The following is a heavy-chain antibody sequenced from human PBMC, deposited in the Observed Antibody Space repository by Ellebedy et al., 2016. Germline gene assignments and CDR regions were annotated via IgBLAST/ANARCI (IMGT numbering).Heavy chain of an antibody. J-gene: IGHJ5*02. CDR3: ARDGSYYGVNWFDP. D-gene: IGHD1-26*01. CDR2: IWSDGSTR. CDR1: GFRFSSYG. V-gene: IGHV3-33*01. Sequence: GESLKISXAASGFRFSSYGMHWVRQAPGKGLEWVAVIWSDGSTRFHTDSVQGRFTISRDNSKNTLYLQMNSLRVEDTAVYYCARDGSYYGVNWFDPWGQGTLVTVSS.